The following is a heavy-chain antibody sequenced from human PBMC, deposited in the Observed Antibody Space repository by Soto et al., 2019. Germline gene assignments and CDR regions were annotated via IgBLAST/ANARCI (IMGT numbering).Heavy chain of an antibody. V-gene: IGHV4-30-4*01. CDR3: ARAPVGLDTISYFDY. Sequence: SEALCLSCIFSGESVSIVVFHWAWLRGPLGKGLEWIGYLYNGGRTYYRPSLESRMHMSLDATRNHYSLRLTSVTAADTAVYFCARAPVGLDTISYFDYWGQGKLVTFSS. D-gene: IGHD3-3*01. J-gene: IGHJ4*02. CDR1: GESVSIVVFH. CDR2: LYNGGRT.